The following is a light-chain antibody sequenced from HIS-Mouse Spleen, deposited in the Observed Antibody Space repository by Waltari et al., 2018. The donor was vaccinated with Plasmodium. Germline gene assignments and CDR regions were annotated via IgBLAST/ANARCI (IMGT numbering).Light chain of an antibody. CDR2: EVS. CDR3: SSYAGSNNLV. J-gene: IGLJ2*01. CDR1: SSDVGGYNY. Sequence: QSALTQPPSASGSPGQSVTISCTGTSSDVGGYNYVSWYQQHPGKAPKLMIDEVSKRPSGGPDRCSGAKSGNPASLTVSGLQAEDEADYYCSSYAGSNNLVFGGGTKLTVL. V-gene: IGLV2-8*01.